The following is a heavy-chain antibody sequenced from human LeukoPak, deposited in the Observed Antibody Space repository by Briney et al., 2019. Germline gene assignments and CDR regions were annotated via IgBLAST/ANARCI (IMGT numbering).Heavy chain of an antibody. CDR2: IYYTGST. D-gene: IGHD2-15*01. V-gene: IGHV4-39*01. Sequence: SETLSLTCTVSGGSISNDFYYWGGIRQPPGKGLEWIGSIYYTGSTHYNPSLKSRVTISVDTSKNQFSLGLRSVIAADTAVYYCARVDGFGIYCSGGSCYHPSRSWFDPWGQGTLVTVSS. CDR1: GGSISNDFYY. CDR3: ARVDGFGIYCSGGSCYHPSRSWFDP. J-gene: IGHJ5*02.